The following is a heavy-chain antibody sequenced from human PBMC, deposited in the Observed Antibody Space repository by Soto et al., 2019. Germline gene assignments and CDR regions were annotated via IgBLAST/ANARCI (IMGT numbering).Heavy chain of an antibody. CDR1: GFTLRTNG. D-gene: IGHD2-15*01. J-gene: IGHJ4*02. V-gene: IGHV3-23*01. CDR3: AGHGGYSY. Sequence: EVQLLESGGGLVQAGGSLRLSCAATGFTLRTNGMSWVRQAPGKGLEWVSSITGSGGDTYYADSLKGRFAISRDKSKNTLYLQMNSLRAEDTALYYCAGHGGYSYLGQGTLVTVSS. CDR2: ITGSGGDT.